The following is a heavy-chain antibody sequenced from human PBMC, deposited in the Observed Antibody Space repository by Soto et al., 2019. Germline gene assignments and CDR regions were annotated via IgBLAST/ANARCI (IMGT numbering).Heavy chain of an antibody. Sequence: PGGSLRLSCAASGFTFSSYGMHWVRQAPGKGLEWVAVISYDGSNKYYADSVKGRFTISRDNSKNTLYLQMNSLRAEDTAVYYCAKDKYLRWFGELLYTPDYWGQGTLVTVSS. D-gene: IGHD3-10*01. V-gene: IGHV3-30*18. J-gene: IGHJ4*02. CDR1: GFTFSSYG. CDR3: AKDKYLRWFGELLYTPDY. CDR2: ISYDGSNK.